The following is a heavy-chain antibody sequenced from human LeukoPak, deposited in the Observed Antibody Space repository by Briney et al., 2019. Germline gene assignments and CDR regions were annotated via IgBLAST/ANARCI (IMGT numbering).Heavy chain of an antibody. D-gene: IGHD5-12*01. CDR2: ISGSGDST. Sequence: GGSLRLSCEASGFPFSSYAMSWVRQAPGKGLEWVSVISGSGDSTYYADSVEGRCTSSRDNSKDALYLQMNSLRAEDTAVYYCARVGYSGYDYDYWGQGTRVTVSA. V-gene: IGHV3-23*01. CDR1: GFPFSSYA. CDR3: ARVGYSGYDYDY. J-gene: IGHJ4*02.